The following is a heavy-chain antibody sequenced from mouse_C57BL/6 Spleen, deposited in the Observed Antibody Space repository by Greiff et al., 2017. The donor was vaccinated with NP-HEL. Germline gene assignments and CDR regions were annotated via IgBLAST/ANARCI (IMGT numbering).Heavy chain of an antibody. V-gene: IGHV1-26*01. J-gene: IGHJ2*01. D-gene: IGHD2-14*01. Sequence: EVQLQQSGPELVKPGASVKISCKASGYTFTDYYMNWVKQSHGKSLEWIGDINPNNGGTSYNQKFKGKATLTVDKSSSTAYMELRSLTSEDSAVYYCARNTIGDYWGQGTTLTVPS. CDR3: ARNTIGDY. CDR1: GYTFTDYY. CDR2: INPNNGGT.